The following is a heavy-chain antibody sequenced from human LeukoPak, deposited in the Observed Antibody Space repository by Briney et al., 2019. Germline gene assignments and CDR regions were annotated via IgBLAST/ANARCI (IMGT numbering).Heavy chain of an antibody. CDR1: GGTFSSYT. J-gene: IGHJ6*03. V-gene: IGHV1-69*02. Sequence: PVKVSCKASGGTFSSYTISWVRQAPGQGLEWMGRIIPILGIANYAQKFQGRVTITADKSTSTAYMELSSLRSEDAAVYYCARSGALAAMVKYYYYYMDVWGKGTTVTVSS. D-gene: IGHD5-18*01. CDR2: IIPILGIA. CDR3: ARSGALAAMVKYYYYYMDV.